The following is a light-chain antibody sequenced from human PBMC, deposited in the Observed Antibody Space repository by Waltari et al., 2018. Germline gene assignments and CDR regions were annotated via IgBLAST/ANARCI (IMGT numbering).Light chain of an antibody. CDR3: SSFTSSTTGI. CDR1: SRDSGGYEY. CDR2: DVN. J-gene: IGLJ2*01. V-gene: IGLV2-14*03. Sequence: SALTQPDSVSGSPGQWITISCSGISRDSGGYEYVSWYQQHPGKAPKVIIYDVNNRPSGVSNRFSGSKSGSSASLTISGLQAEDEADYYCSSFTSSTTGIFGGGTKVTVL.